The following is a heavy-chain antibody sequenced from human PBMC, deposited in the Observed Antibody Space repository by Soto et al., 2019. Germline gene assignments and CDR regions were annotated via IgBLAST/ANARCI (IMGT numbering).Heavy chain of an antibody. CDR2: ISINGGST. V-gene: IGHV3-64D*06. CDR1: GFTFSSYA. Sequence: LRLSCSASGFTFSSYAMHWVRQAPGKGLEYVSSISINGGSTHYADSVKGRLTTSRDNSRNTQYLQMSSLRADDTVFFYCVKGEFYYDSSAYYPFDPWGQGTLVTVSS. CDR3: VKGEFYYDSSAYYPFDP. J-gene: IGHJ5*02. D-gene: IGHD3-22*01.